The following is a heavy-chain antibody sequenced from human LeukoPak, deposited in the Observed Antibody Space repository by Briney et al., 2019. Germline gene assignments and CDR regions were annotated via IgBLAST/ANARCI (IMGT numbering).Heavy chain of an antibody. CDR1: GFTISTYG. CDR2: ISGGTT. D-gene: IGHD3-10*01. Sequence: GGSLRLSCAASGFTISTYGMSWVRQAPGKGLEWVSSISGGTTYYTDSVKGRFTLSRDNSKSTVSLQMSSLRAGDTAVYYCAKSVFHSGNYWGQGTLVTVSS. J-gene: IGHJ4*02. CDR3: AKSVFHSGNY. V-gene: IGHV3-23*01.